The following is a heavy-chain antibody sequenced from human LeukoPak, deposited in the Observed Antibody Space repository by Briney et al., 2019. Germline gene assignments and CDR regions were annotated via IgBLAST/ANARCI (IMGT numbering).Heavy chain of an antibody. CDR3: VKGRYSNSWYSSDY. CDR1: GFIFSRYA. CDR2: ISSSGGRT. Sequence: WGSLRLSCSSTGFIFSRYAVDALGQAPGKGLEYVSAISSSGGRTYYADSVRGRFTISRDNSKNTLYLQMISLSAADTAAYACVKGRYSNSWYSSDYWGQGTLVTVSS. V-gene: IGHV3-64D*09. J-gene: IGHJ4*02. D-gene: IGHD6-13*01.